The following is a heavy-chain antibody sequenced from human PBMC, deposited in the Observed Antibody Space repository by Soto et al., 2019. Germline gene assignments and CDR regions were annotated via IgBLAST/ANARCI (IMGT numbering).Heavy chain of an antibody. Sequence: QVQLQESGPGLVKPSQTPSLTCTVSGGSIDNYEYYWTWIRQPPGKGLEWVGYIYYSGRTNYNPSLNSLLTISLDTSKNQFSLRLTSVSAADTAMYYCARDRSNSPDYFDFWGQGTLVTVSS. CDR1: GGSIDNYEYY. V-gene: IGHV4-30-4*01. D-gene: IGHD6-6*01. CDR2: IYYSGRT. J-gene: IGHJ4*02. CDR3: ARDRSNSPDYFDF.